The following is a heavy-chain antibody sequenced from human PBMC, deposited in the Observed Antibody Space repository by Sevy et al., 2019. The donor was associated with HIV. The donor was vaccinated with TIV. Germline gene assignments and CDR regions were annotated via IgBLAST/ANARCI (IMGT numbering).Heavy chain of an antibody. CDR1: GYTFTGYY. CDR3: ARGGPRDSDSAVW. CDR2: ISPNSGDT. J-gene: IGHJ4*02. V-gene: IGHV1-2*02. Sequence: ASVKVSCKASGYTFTGYYIHWVRQAPGQGLEWMGWISPNSGDTHDAQIFRGRVTMTSDTSLTTAYMELNSLTSDDTAIYYCARGGPRDSDSAVWWGQGALVTVSS. D-gene: IGHD4-4*01.